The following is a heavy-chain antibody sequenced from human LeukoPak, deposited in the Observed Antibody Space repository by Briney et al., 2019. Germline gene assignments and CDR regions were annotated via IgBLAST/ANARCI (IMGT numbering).Heavy chain of an antibody. Sequence: SETLSLTCAVYGGSFSGYYWSWIRQPPGKGLEWIGEINHSGSTNYNPSLKSRVTISVDTSKNQFSLKLSSVTAADTAVYYCARFRYSSSWSDAFGIWGQGTMVTVPS. D-gene: IGHD6-13*01. V-gene: IGHV4-34*01. J-gene: IGHJ3*02. CDR3: ARFRYSSSWSDAFGI. CDR2: INHSGST. CDR1: GGSFSGYY.